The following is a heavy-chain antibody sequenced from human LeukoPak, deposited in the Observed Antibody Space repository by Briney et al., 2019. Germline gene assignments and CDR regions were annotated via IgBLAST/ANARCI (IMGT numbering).Heavy chain of an antibody. V-gene: IGHV3-66*01. Sequence: PGGSLRLSCAASGFTFSSYAMSWVRQAPGKGLEWVSVIYSGGSTYYADSVKGRFTISRDNSKNTLYLQMNSLRAEDTAVYYCARDRGAAAGADYWGQGTLVTVSS. CDR2: IYSGGST. CDR3: ARDRGAAAGADY. CDR1: GFTFSSYA. J-gene: IGHJ4*02. D-gene: IGHD6-13*01.